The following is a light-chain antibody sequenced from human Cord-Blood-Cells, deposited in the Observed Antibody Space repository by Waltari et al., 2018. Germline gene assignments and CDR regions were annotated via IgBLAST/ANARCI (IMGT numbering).Light chain of an antibody. CDR2: DVS. J-gene: IGLJ2*01. V-gene: IGLV2-11*01. Sequence: QSGLNQTRSGSVSPCTSVTISCPGTRSDVGGYNDISCYSQHPGKAPELMIYDVSKRPSGVPDRFSGSKSGNTASLTIFGLQAEGVADYYCCSYAGSYTVFGGGTKLTVL. CDR1: RSDVGGYND. CDR3: CSYAGSYTV.